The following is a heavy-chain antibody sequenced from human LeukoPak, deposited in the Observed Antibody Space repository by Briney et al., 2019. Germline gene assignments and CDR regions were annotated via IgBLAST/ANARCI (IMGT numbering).Heavy chain of an antibody. D-gene: IGHD2-2*02. V-gene: IGHV1-18*01. CDR2: ISAYNVNA. J-gene: IGHJ3*02. CDR3: ARDGYCSSTSCYTGTGAFDI. CDR1: GYTFNSYG. Sequence: ASVSVSCKASGYTFNSYGISWVRQAPGQGLEWRGWISAYNVNANYAQKLQSRVTMTTDTSTSTAYMELRSLRSADTALYYCARDGYCSSTSCYTGTGAFDIWGQGTMVTVSS.